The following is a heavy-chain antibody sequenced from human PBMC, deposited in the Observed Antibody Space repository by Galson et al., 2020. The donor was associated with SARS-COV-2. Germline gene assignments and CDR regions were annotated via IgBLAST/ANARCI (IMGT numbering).Heavy chain of an antibody. CDR1: GFSLSSRGMC. D-gene: IGHD6-19*01. J-gene: IGHJ3*02. V-gene: IGHV2-70*11. Sequence: ESGPTLVKPTQTLTLTCTFSGFSLSSRGMCVSWIRQPTGKALEWPARIDWDNNKYYNTSLKTRLTISKDTSKNQVVLTMTNMDPVDTATYYCARIVSRTVADTGRRGAFDIWGQGTMVTVSS. CDR2: IDWDNNK. CDR3: ARIVSRTVADTGRRGAFDI.